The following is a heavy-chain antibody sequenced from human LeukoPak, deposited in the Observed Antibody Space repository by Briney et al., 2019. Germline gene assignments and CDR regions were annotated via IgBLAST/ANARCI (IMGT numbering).Heavy chain of an antibody. CDR1: GFTFSSYA. CDR2: ISSNGDST. V-gene: IGHV3-64D*06. Sequence: GGSLRLSCSASGFTFSSYAMHWVRQAPGKGLEYVSPISSNGDSTYYADSVKGRFTISRDNSKNTLYLQMSSLRPEDTAVYYCVKDVAGAAGYWGQGTLVTVSS. CDR3: VKDVAGAAGY. J-gene: IGHJ4*02. D-gene: IGHD1-26*01.